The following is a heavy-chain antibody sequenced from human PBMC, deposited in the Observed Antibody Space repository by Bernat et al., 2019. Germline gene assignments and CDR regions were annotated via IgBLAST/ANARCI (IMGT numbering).Heavy chain of an antibody. J-gene: IGHJ4*02. CDR3: AKDQAANSGNYYHFDY. Sequence: EVQLLESGGGLVQPGGSLRLSCAASGITFSSYAMSWVRQAPGKGLEWVSTISGNADDTYYSDSVKGRFTISRDNSKNTLYLQMSSLRAEDTAVYYCAKDQAANSGNYYHFDYWGQGTLVTVSS. V-gene: IGHV3-23*01. CDR1: GITFSSYA. D-gene: IGHD3-10*01. CDR2: ISGNADDT.